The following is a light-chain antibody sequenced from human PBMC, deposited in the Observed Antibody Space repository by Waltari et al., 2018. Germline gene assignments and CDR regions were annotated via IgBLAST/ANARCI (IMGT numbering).Light chain of an antibody. V-gene: IGLV2-14*03. Sequence: QSALTQPASVSGSPGQSITISCTGSSSDVGGDDSVSWYEAHPGQAPKVIIFDVNKGPSGVSVRFAGSKSGNTASLTISGLQAEDEATFYCSSQSTNNGVIFGGGTKVTVL. CDR3: SSQSTNNGVI. CDR2: DVN. J-gene: IGLJ2*01. CDR1: SSDVGGDDS.